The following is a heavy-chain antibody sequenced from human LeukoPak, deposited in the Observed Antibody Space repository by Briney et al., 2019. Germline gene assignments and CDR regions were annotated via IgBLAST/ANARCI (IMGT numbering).Heavy chain of an antibody. Sequence: PSETLSLTCTVSGGSMANYYWTWIRQPPGKGLEWIAYIYYSGSTNYNPSLKSRVTIAVDTSKNQFSLRLNSVTAADTAVYYCAMAYSSSWYYFDYWGQGTLVTVSS. CDR2: IYYSGST. D-gene: IGHD6-13*01. CDR3: AMAYSSSWYYFDY. J-gene: IGHJ4*02. CDR1: GGSMANYY. V-gene: IGHV4-59*01.